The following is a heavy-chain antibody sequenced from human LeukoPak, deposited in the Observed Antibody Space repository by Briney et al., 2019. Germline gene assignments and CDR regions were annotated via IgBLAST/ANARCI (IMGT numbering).Heavy chain of an antibody. V-gene: IGHV4-34*01. CDR2: INHSGST. Sequence: PSETLSLTCAVYGGSLSGYYWSWIRQPPGKGLEWIGEINHSGSTNYNPSLKSRVTISADASKNQFSLKLSSVTAADTAVYYCASLVVPPNYYYYYGMDVWGQGTTVTVSS. J-gene: IGHJ6*02. D-gene: IGHD2-2*01. CDR3: ASLVVPPNYYYYYGMDV. CDR1: GGSLSGYY.